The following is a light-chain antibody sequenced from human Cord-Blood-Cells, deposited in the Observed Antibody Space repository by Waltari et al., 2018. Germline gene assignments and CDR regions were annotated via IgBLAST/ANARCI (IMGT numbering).Light chain of an antibody. CDR1: SSDVGSYKL. CDR2: EGS. V-gene: IGLV2-23*03. CDR3: CSYAGSSTFVV. Sequence: QSALTQPASVSGSPGQSITISCTGTSSDVGSYKLVSWYQQHPGKAPKLMIYEGSKRPSGVSKRFSGSKSGNTASLTISGLQAEDEADYYCCSYAGSSTFVVFGGGTKLTVL. J-gene: IGLJ2*01.